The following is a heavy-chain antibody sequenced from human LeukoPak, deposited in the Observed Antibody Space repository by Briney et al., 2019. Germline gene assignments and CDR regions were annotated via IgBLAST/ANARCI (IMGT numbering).Heavy chain of an antibody. CDR2: IYNSGTT. CDR3: ASSNNSGSYSVVFDY. V-gene: IGHV4-39*01. D-gene: IGHD1-26*01. CDR1: GGSIRNSSFY. J-gene: IGHJ4*02. Sequence: SETLSLTCAVSGGSIRNSSFYWGWIRQPPGKGLEWIASIYNSGTTYYNPSLKSRVTISVDTSKNQFSLKLSSVTAADTAVYYCASSNNSGSYSVVFDYWGQGTLVTVSS.